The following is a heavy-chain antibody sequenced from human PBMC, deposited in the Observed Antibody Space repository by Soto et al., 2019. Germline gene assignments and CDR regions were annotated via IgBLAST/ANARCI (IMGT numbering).Heavy chain of an antibody. D-gene: IGHD6-13*01. CDR1: GYTFTGYY. CDR2: INPNSGGT. Sequence: ASVKVSCKASGYTFTGYYMHWVRQAPGQGLEWMGWINPNSGGTNYAQKFQGWVTMTRDTSISTAYMELSRLRSDDTAVYYCASSGGSSKAEPIFYGMDVWGQGTKVTVSS. CDR3: ASSGGSSKAEPIFYGMDV. V-gene: IGHV1-2*04. J-gene: IGHJ6*02.